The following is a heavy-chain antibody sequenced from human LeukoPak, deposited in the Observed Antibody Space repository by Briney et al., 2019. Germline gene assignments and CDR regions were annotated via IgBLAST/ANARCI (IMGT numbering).Heavy chain of an antibody. CDR3: XRXVTVAGTFYFYMDV. Sequence: SETLSLTCSVSGGSISSHYWTWVRQPRGQALEFIGYIYYGGRTQYSPSLKSRVTMTMDTSKNQFSLRLNSVSAADTAVYYCXRXVTVAGTFYFYMDVWGKGTTVTVSS. CDR2: IYYGGRT. D-gene: IGHD6-19*01. V-gene: IGHV4-59*11. CDR1: GGSISSHY. J-gene: IGHJ6*03.